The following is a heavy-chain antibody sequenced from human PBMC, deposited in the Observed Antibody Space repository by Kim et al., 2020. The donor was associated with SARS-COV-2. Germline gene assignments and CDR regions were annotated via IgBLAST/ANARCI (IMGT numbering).Heavy chain of an antibody. Sequence: SETLSLTCTVSGGSISSSSYYWGWIRQPPGKGLEWIGSIYYSGSTYYNPSLKSRVTISVDTSKNQFSLKLSSVTAADTAVYYCARLQLYSSSWYGFLPPWFDPWGQGTLVTVSS. CDR2: IYYSGST. D-gene: IGHD6-13*01. CDR1: GGSISSSSYY. J-gene: IGHJ5*02. V-gene: IGHV4-39*01. CDR3: ARLQLYSSSWYGFLPPWFDP.